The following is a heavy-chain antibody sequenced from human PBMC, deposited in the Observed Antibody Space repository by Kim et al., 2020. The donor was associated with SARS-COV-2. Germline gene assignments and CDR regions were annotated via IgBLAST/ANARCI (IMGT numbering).Heavy chain of an antibody. CDR1: GGTIITSNY. Sequence: SETLSLTCTVSGGTIITSNYWSWIRQSPGKGLEWIGYIHYSGRTNYNPALKSRGTISIDTSKSQFALRVSSVTAADTAVYYCARINRQDTGDYIQDWGQG. V-gene: IGHV4-59*01. CDR2: IHYSGRT. J-gene: IGHJ1*01. CDR3: ARINRQDTGDYIQD.